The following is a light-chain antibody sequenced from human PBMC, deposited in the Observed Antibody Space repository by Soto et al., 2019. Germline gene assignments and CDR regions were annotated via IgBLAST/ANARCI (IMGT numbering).Light chain of an antibody. V-gene: IGLV2-11*01. Sequence: QSVLTQPRSVSGSPGQSVTISCIGTSSDVVSWYQQHPDKAPKLIIYYVTQRPSGVPDRFSASQSGNTASLTISGLPAEDEADYYCCSSAGGFTWVFGGGTKLTVL. CDR3: CSSAGGFTWV. J-gene: IGLJ3*02. CDR1: SSDVV. CDR2: YVT.